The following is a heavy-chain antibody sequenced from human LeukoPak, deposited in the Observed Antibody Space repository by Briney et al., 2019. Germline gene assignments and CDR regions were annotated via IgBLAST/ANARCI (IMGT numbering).Heavy chain of an antibody. D-gene: IGHD3-22*01. CDR3: ARGAYYYDSSGFYYNWFDP. Sequence: PGGSLRLSCAASGFTFSSYGMSWVRQAPGKGLEWVSAISGSGDSTHYADSVKGRFTVSRDNDKSTLYLQMSSLRAEDTAVYYCARGAYYYDSSGFYYNWFDPWGQGTLVTVSS. CDR1: GFTFSSYG. J-gene: IGHJ5*02. V-gene: IGHV3-23*01. CDR2: ISGSGDST.